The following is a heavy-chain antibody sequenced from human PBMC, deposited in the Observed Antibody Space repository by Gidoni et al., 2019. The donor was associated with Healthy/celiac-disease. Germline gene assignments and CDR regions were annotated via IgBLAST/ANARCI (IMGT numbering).Heavy chain of an antibody. CDR3: AKDALELYDSSGYYGY. Sequence: QVQLVESGGGVVQPGRSLRLSCAASGFTFSRYGMHWVRQAPGKGLEWVAVISYDGSNKYYADSVKGRFTISRDNSKNTLYLQMNSLRAEDTAVYYCAKDALELYDSSGYYGYWGQGTLVTVSS. CDR2: ISYDGSNK. CDR1: GFTFSRYG. D-gene: IGHD3-22*01. V-gene: IGHV3-30*18. J-gene: IGHJ4*02.